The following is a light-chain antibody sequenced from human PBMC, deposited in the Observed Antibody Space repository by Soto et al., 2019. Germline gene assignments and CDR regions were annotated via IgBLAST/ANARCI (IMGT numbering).Light chain of an antibody. CDR1: SSDVGGYNY. CDR2: DVS. CDR3: SSYTTSNTRQIV. V-gene: IGLV2-14*01. Sequence: SALTQPASVSGSPGQSITISCTGTSSDVGGYNYDSWYQQHPGKAPKFMIYDVSNRPSGVSNRFSGSKSGNTASLTISGLQAGDEADYYCSSYTTSNTRQIVFGTGTKVTVL. J-gene: IGLJ1*01.